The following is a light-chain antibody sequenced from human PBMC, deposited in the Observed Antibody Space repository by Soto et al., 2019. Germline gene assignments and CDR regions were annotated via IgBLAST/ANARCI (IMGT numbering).Light chain of an antibody. J-gene: IGKJ1*01. CDR3: QQYDSSPKT. CDR2: GAS. Sequence: IELTQSPGTLSLSHGKRATLSCRASQSISSSYLAWYQQRPGQAPRLLISGASSRAADIPDRFSGSGSGTDFTLTISRLEPEDFAVYYCQQYDSSPKTFGQGTKVDIK. CDR1: QSISSSY. V-gene: IGKV3-20*01.